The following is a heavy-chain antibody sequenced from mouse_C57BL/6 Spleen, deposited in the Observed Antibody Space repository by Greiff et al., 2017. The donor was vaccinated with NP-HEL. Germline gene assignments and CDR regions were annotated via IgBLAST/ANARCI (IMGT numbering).Heavy chain of an antibody. Sequence: VQLQQSGPELVKPGASVKISCKASGYAFSSSWMNWVKQRPGKGLEWIGRIYPGDGDTNYNGKFKGKATLTADKSSSTAYMQLSSLTSEDSAVYFCARWGSSGGVDYWGQGTTLTVSS. CDR1: GYAFSSSW. D-gene: IGHD3-2*02. CDR2: IYPGDGDT. CDR3: ARWGSSGGVDY. J-gene: IGHJ2*01. V-gene: IGHV1-82*01.